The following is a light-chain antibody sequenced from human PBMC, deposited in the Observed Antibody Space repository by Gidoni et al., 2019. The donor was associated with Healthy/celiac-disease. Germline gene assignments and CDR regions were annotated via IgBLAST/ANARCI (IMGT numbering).Light chain of an antibody. Sequence: SYELTQPPSVYVSPGQTASITCSGDKWGDKYACCYKQKPGQSPVLVIYQDSKRPSGFPERFSCSNSGNTATLTISGPQSMDDADYYCQAWDSSTVLFGGGTTLTVL. CDR3: QAWDSSTVL. CDR2: QDS. CDR1: KWGDKY. V-gene: IGLV3-1*01. J-gene: IGLJ2*01.